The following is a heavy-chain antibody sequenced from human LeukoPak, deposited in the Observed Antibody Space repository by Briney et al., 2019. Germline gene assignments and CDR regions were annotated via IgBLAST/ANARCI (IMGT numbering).Heavy chain of an antibody. CDR2: ISRGGSAI. D-gene: IGHD5-12*01. CDR3: VKDGYSGDFPGPPDY. V-gene: IGHV3-23*01. CDR1: GFTFSDYA. J-gene: IGHJ4*02. Sequence: PGGSLRLSCAASGFTFSDYAMNWVRQAPGKGLEWVSGISRGGSAIYYADAVKGRFTISRDNAKNTLYLHLNSLRADDTAVYYCVKDGYSGDFPGPPDYWGQGARVAVSS.